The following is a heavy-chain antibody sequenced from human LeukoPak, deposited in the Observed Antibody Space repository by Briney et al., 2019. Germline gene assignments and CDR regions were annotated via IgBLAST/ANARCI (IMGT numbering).Heavy chain of an antibody. Sequence: SETLSLTCTVSGGSISTYYWSWIRQPPGKGLEWIGYIYYSGSTNYNPSLKSRVSISVDTSKNQFSLKLNSVTAADTAVYYCARVAGEWLVLDYWGQGTLVTVSS. V-gene: IGHV4-59*01. J-gene: IGHJ4*02. CDR2: IYYSGST. CDR3: ARVAGEWLVLDY. D-gene: IGHD6-19*01. CDR1: GGSISTYY.